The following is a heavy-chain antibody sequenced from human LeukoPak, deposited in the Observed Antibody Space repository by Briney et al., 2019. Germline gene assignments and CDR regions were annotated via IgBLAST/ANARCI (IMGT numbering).Heavy chain of an antibody. CDR1: GFTFSSYW. CDR3: ARVLWLYSSSWILGGFDI. D-gene: IGHD6-13*01. CDR2: IKQDGSEK. V-gene: IGHV3-7*01. J-gene: IGHJ3*02. Sequence: GGSLRLSCAASGFTFSSYWMSWVRQAPGKGLEWVANIKQDGSEKYYVDSVKGRFTISRDNAKNSLYLRMNSLRAEDTAVYYCARVLWLYSSSWILGGFDIWGQGTMVTVSS.